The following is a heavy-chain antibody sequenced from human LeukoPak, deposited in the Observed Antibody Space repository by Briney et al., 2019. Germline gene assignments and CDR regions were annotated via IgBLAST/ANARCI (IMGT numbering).Heavy chain of an antibody. Sequence: SETLSLTCTVSGGSINSYYWSWIRQLPGKGLEWIGYIYNSGSANYNPSLKSRVTISVDTSKNQFSLRLSSVTAADTAVYYCARESETTLGGYYYGMDVWGQGTTVTVSS. CDR2: IYNSGSA. J-gene: IGHJ6*02. CDR1: GGSINSYY. V-gene: IGHV4-59*01. D-gene: IGHD3-16*01. CDR3: ARESETTLGGYYYGMDV.